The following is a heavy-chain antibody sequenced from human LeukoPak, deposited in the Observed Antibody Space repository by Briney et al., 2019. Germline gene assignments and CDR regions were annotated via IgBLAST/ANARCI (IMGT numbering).Heavy chain of an antibody. CDR1: GFTVSSNY. CDR3: ARAILAAGDY. J-gene: IGHJ4*02. V-gene: IGHV3-53*01. D-gene: IGHD6-13*01. Sequence: GSLRLSCAASGFTVSSNYMSWVRQAPGKGLEWVSVIYSGGSTYYADSVKGRFIISRDNSKNTLYLQMNSLRAEDMAVYYCARAILAAGDYWGQGTLVTVSS. CDR2: IYSGGST.